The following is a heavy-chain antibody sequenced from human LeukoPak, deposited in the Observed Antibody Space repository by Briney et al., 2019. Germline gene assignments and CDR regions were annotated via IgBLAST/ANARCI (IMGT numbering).Heavy chain of an antibody. Sequence: GGSLRLSCAASGFTFSNYGMHWVRQAPGKGLERVAVISYDGSNKYYADSVKGRFTTSRDNSKNTLYLQMNSLRAEDTAVYYCAKAATQAVAGSAFDYWGQGTLVTVSS. D-gene: IGHD6-19*01. CDR3: AKAATQAVAGSAFDY. CDR2: ISYDGSNK. J-gene: IGHJ4*02. V-gene: IGHV3-30*18. CDR1: GFTFSNYG.